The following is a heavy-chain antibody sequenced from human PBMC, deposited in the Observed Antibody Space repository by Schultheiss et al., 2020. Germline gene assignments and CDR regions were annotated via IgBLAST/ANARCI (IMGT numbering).Heavy chain of an antibody. V-gene: IGHV3-30*19. Sequence: GGSLRLSCAASGFTFSSYGMHWVRQAEGKGLEWVAVIWYDGSNKYYADSVKGRFTISRDNSKNTLYLQMNSLRAEDTAVYYCARERVSVVVVAATPPTTLTFAGRYMDVWVKGTTGTV. J-gene: IGHJ6*03. CDR2: IWYDGSNK. CDR1: GFTFSSYG. CDR3: ARERVSVVVVAATPPTTLTFAGRYMDV. D-gene: IGHD2-15*01.